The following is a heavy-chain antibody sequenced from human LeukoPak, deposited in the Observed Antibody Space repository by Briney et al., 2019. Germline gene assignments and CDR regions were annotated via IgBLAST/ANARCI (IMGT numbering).Heavy chain of an antibody. CDR1: GGSISSYY. CDR2: IYTSGST. D-gene: IGHD3-10*01. V-gene: IGHV4-4*07. J-gene: IGHJ4*02. CDR3: ARDPDYYGSGNY. Sequence: SETLSLTCTVSGGSISSYYWIWIRQPAGKGLEWIGRIYTSGSTNYNPSLKSRVTMSVDTSKNQFSLKLSSVTAADTAVYYCARDPDYYGSGNYWGQGTLVTVSS.